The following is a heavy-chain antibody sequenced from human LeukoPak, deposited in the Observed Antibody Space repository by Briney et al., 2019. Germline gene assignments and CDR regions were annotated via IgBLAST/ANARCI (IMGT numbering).Heavy chain of an antibody. CDR2: IYTSGST. Sequence: PSETLSPTCTVSGGSINSGNYYWSWIRQPAGKGLEWIGRIYTSGSTNSHPSLRTRVTISVDTSRNQFSLKLSSVTAADTAVYYCARGASYYSDDAFDIWGQGTMVTVSS. CDR1: GGSINSGNYY. V-gene: IGHV4-61*02. D-gene: IGHD3-10*01. J-gene: IGHJ3*02. CDR3: ARGASYYSDDAFDI.